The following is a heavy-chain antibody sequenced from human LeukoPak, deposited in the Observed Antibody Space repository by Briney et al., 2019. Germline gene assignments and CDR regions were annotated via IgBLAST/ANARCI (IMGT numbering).Heavy chain of an antibody. CDR2: ISSSSSYI. V-gene: IGHV3-21*01. CDR3: AKGEVVTAMVRSAFDI. Sequence: PGGSLRLSCAASGFTFSSYSMNWVRQAPGKGLEWVSSISSSSSYIYYADSVKGRFTISRDNAKNSLYLQMNSLRAEDTAVYYCAKGEVVTAMVRSAFDIWGEGTMVTVSS. J-gene: IGHJ3*02. D-gene: IGHD2-21*02. CDR1: GFTFSSYS.